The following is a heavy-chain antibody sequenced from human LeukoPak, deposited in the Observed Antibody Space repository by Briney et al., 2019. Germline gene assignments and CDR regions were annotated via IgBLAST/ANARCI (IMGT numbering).Heavy chain of an antibody. V-gene: IGHV3-74*01. CDR1: GFTVSTNC. D-gene: IGHD3-22*01. CDR3: ARVGYDSGAYSLDY. CDR2: IDSDGSST. Sequence: GGSLRLSCAASGFTVSTNCMTWVRQAPGKGLVWVSRIDSDGSSTTYADSVKGRFTISRDNAKNTLYLQMNSLRAEDTAVYYCARVGYDSGAYSLDYWGQGTLVTVSS. J-gene: IGHJ4*02.